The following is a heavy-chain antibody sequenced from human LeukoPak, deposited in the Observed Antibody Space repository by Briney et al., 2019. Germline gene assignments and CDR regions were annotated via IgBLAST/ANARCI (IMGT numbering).Heavy chain of an antibody. V-gene: IGHV1-2*02. CDR2: INPNSGGT. D-gene: IGHD3-22*01. CDR3: ARDAPEYYYDSSGYYPWGYFDY. J-gene: IGHJ4*02. CDR1: GYTFTGYY. Sequence: ASVKVSCKASGYTFTGYYMHWVRQAPGQGLEWTGWINPNSGGTNYAQKFQGRVTMTRDTSISTAYMELSRLRSDDTAVYYCARDAPEYYYDSSGYYPWGYFDYWGQGTLVTVSS.